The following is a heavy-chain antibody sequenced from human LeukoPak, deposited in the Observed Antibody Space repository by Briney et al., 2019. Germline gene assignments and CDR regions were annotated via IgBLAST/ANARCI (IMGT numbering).Heavy chain of an antibody. CDR1: GYTFTNYG. J-gene: IGHJ5*02. CDR2: ISAYNGNS. CDR3: ARDNSLQDMAWWFDP. D-gene: IGHD5-24*01. Sequence: ASLKVSCKASGYTFTNYGISWVRQAPGQGLEWMGWISAYNGNSNYAQKLQDRVTMTTDTSTSTAYMELSSLRSEDTAVYYCARDNSLQDMAWWFDPWGQGTLVIVSS. V-gene: IGHV1-18*01.